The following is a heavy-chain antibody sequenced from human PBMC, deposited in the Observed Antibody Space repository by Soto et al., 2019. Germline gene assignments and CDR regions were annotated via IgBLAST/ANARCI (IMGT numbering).Heavy chain of an antibody. CDR3: VHHGGVPYYHDF. V-gene: IGHV4-4*02. D-gene: IGHD2-8*01. CDR1: GGSLSSSSW. Sequence: PSETLSLTCAVSGGSLSSSSWWSWVRQPPGKTLEWLGEIFYSGSTKYSPSLNSRVTISADQSKNDFSLRLSSVIAADTAVYYCVHHGGVPYYHDFWGQGMLVTVSS. J-gene: IGHJ4*02. CDR2: IFYSGST.